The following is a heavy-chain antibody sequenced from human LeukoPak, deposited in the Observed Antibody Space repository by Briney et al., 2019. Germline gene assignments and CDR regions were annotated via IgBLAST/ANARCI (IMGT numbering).Heavy chain of an antibody. Sequence: TSETLSLTCTVSGGSISSYYWSWIRQPPGKGLEWIGYIYYSGSTNYNPSLKSRVTMSVDTSKNQFSLKLSSVTAADTAVYYCARDLGYAAAAGTSYYYYGMDVWGQGTTVTVSS. CDR1: GGSISSYY. V-gene: IGHV4-59*12. J-gene: IGHJ6*02. D-gene: IGHD6-13*01. CDR2: IYYSGST. CDR3: ARDLGYAAAAGTSYYYYGMDV.